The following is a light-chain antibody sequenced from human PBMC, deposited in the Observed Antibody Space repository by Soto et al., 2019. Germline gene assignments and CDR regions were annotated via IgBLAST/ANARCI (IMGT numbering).Light chain of an antibody. CDR1: QDIADY. CDR3: QQYDSFHMYT. CDR2: DAS. J-gene: IGKJ2*01. V-gene: IGKV1-33*01. Sequence: DIQMTQSPSSLSASVGDRVTITCQASQDIADYLNWYQLKAGKAPKLLIYDASNLEAGVPSRFTGAGSGTDFSFTISSLQPEDVATYFCQQYDSFHMYTFGQGTKVEI.